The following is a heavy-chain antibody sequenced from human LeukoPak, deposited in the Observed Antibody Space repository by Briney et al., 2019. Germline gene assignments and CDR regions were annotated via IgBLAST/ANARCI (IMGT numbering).Heavy chain of an antibody. CDR1: GFTFSTYG. Sequence: PGGSLRLSCAASGFTFSTYGFHWVRQAPGKGLEWVAVIPYDGSSKYYADSVKGRFTISRDNSKNTLYLQMNTLRAEDTAVYYCAKEVGYGMDVWGQGTTVTVSS. CDR3: AKEVGYGMDV. J-gene: IGHJ6*02. V-gene: IGHV3-30*18. CDR2: IPYDGSSK. D-gene: IGHD1-26*01.